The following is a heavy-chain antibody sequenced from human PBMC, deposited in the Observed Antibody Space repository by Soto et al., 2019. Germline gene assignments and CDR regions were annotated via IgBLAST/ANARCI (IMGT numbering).Heavy chain of an antibody. CDR3: AKGNHFDSSGHFHFDH. CDR1: GFTFSNYA. V-gene: IGHV3-23*01. D-gene: IGHD3-22*01. Sequence: PGGSLRLSCAASGFTFSNYAMNWVRQAPGGGLEWVSTISGSAAGTYYADSVKGRFTISRDNSKNTLYLQMSGLRAEDTGVYYCAKGNHFDSSGHFHFDHCGPGALVTVS. CDR2: ISGSAAGT. J-gene: IGHJ4*02.